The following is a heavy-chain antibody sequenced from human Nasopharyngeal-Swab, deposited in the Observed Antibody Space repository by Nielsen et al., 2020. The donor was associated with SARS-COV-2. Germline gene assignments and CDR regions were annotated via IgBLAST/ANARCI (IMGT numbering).Heavy chain of an antibody. J-gene: IGHJ3*02. CDR3: ARLSPAVAAFDI. D-gene: IGHD6-19*01. V-gene: IGHV4-39*01. CDR1: GGSIRSSSYY. Sequence: SETLYLTCTVSGGSIRSSSYYWVWLSQTPGKGLELIGSIYYSGSPYYNPSLKSRFTISVDTSMNQFSLRLRSVTAADTAVYYCARLSPAVAAFDIWGQGTMVTVSS. CDR2: IYYSGSP.